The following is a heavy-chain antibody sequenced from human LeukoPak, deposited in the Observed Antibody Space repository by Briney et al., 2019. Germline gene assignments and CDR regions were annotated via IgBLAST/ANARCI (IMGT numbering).Heavy chain of an antibody. V-gene: IGHV3-74*01. J-gene: IGHJ4*02. D-gene: IGHD3-10*01. CDR3: ASLWFGESGGFDY. CDR1: GFTFSSYW. CDR2: INSDGSST. Sequence: PGGSLRLSCAASGFTFSSYWMHWVRQAPGKGLVWVSRINSDGSSTSYADSVKGRFTISRDNAKNTLYLQMNSLRAEDTAVYYCASLWFGESGGFDYWGQGTLVTVSS.